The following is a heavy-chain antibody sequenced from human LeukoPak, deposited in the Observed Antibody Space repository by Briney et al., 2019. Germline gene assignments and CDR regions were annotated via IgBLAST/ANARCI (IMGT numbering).Heavy chain of an antibody. V-gene: IGHV4-61*02. Sequence: SQTLSLTCTVSGGSISSGSCYWSWIRQPAGKGLEGIGRIYTSGSTNYNPSLKSRVTISVDTSKNQFSLKLSSVTAAATAVYYCARGYQAVAGTYWGQGTLVTVSS. D-gene: IGHD6-19*01. J-gene: IGHJ4*02. CDR3: ARGYQAVAGTY. CDR1: GGSISSGSCY. CDR2: IYTSGST.